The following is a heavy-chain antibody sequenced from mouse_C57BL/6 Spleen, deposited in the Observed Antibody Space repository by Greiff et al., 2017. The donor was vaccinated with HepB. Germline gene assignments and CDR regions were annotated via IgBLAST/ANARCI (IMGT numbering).Heavy chain of an antibody. Sequence: VQLQESGPGLVQPSQSLSITCTVSVFSLTSYGVHWVRQSPGKGLEWLGVIWSGGSTDYNAAFISRLSISKDNSKSQVFFKMNSLQADDTAIYYCARNSGTFYAMDYWGQGTSVTVSS. J-gene: IGHJ4*01. CDR2: IWSGGST. CDR1: VFSLTSYG. CDR3: ARNSGTFYAMDY. D-gene: IGHD4-1*01. V-gene: IGHV2-2*01.